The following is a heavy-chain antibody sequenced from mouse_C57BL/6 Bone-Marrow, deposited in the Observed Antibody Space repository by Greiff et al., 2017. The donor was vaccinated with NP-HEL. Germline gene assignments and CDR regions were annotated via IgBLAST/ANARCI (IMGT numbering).Heavy chain of an antibody. CDR2: INPNNGGT. J-gene: IGHJ3*01. CDR1: GYTFTNYW. Sequence: VQLQQSGAELVRPGTSVKMSCKASGYTFTNYWIGWAKQRPGHGLEWIGDINPNNGGTIYNQKFKGKATLTVDKSSSTAYMELRSLTSEDTAVYYCARGYGSLAWFAYWGQGTLVTVSA. V-gene: IGHV1-63*01. D-gene: IGHD1-1*01. CDR3: ARGYGSLAWFAY.